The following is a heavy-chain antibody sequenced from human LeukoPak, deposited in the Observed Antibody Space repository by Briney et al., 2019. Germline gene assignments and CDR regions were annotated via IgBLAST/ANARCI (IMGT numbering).Heavy chain of an antibody. V-gene: IGHV1-2*02. CDR1: GYTFIDDY. CDR2: INPKSGDS. Sequence: ASVKVSCKASGYTFIDDYIYWLRQAPGQGPEYMGWINPKSGDSRFVEKFQGRVTLTRDTSIRTTYLELKRLRCEDTAVYYCATDVETGSWGQGTLVTVSS. CDR3: ATDVETGS. J-gene: IGHJ5*02. D-gene: IGHD2-21*02.